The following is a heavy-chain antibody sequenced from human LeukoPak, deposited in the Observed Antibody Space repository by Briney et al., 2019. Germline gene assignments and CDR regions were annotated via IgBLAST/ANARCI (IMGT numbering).Heavy chain of an antibody. D-gene: IGHD6-19*01. J-gene: IGHJ4*02. Sequence: PSETLSLTCTVSGGSISNYYWSWIRQPPGKGLEWIGCFYHRGSTNYNPSLKSRVTTSVDTSKNQFSLRLSSVTAADTAVYYCASTQQWLAFDYWGQGILVTVSS. V-gene: IGHV4-59*01. CDR3: ASTQQWLAFDY. CDR1: GGSISNYY. CDR2: FYHRGST.